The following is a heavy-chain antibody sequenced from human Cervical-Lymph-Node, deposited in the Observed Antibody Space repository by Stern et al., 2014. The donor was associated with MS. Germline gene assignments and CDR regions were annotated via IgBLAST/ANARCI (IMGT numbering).Heavy chain of an antibody. CDR2: IIPILSKT. Sequence: VHLVESGSEVKKPGSSVRVSCKASGGTFSSSGISWVRQAPGQGLEWMERIIPILSKTNYAQNFQGRVTITADKSTSTAYMELSSLRSEDTAVYYCATLGVTTGDFDPWGQGTLVTVSS. D-gene: IGHD4-17*01. CDR3: ATLGVTTGDFDP. J-gene: IGHJ5*02. V-gene: IGHV1-69*09. CDR1: GGTFSSSG.